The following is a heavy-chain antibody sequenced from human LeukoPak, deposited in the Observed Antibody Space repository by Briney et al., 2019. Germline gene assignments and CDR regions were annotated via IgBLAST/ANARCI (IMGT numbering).Heavy chain of an antibody. CDR2: MNPNSGNT. V-gene: IGHV1-8*01. J-gene: IGHJ4*02. CDR3: ARGGGGIAVAGRDFDY. D-gene: IGHD6-19*01. CDR1: RYTFTSYD. Sequence: ASVKVSCKASRYTFTSYDINWVRQATGQGLEWMGWMNPNSGNTGYAQKFQGRVTMTRNTSISTAYMELSSLRSEDTAVYYCARGGGGIAVAGRDFDYWGQGTLVTVS.